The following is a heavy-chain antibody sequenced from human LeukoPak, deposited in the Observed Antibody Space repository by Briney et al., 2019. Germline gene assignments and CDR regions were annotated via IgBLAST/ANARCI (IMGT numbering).Heavy chain of an antibody. J-gene: IGHJ4*02. CDR3: GIELDWLPTLDY. D-gene: IGHD3-9*01. Sequence: GGSLRLSCAASGFTFSNYWMHWVRQAPGKGLVWVSRINSDGSSTRYADSVKGRFTISRDNAKNTLYLQMNSLRAEDTAVYYCGIELDWLPTLDYWGQGTLVTVSS. CDR2: INSDGSST. V-gene: IGHV3-74*01. CDR1: GFTFSNYW.